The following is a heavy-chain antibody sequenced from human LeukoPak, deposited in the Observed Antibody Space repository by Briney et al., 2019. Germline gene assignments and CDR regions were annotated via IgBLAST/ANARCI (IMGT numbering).Heavy chain of an antibody. CDR2: IYYSGST. CDR3: AKGGGRFEY. V-gene: IGHV4-59*01. J-gene: IGHJ4*02. CDR1: GGSISPYY. D-gene: IGHD2-15*01. Sequence: SETLSLTCTVSGGSISPYYWSWIRQPPGKGLEWIGYIYYSGSTNYNPSLKSRVTISVDTSENQFSLKLNSVTAADTAVYYCAKGGGRFEYWGQGTLVTVSS.